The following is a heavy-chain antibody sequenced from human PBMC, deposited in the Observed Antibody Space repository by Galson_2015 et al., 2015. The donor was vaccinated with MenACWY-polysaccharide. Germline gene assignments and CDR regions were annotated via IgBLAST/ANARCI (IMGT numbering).Heavy chain of an antibody. J-gene: IGHJ4*02. D-gene: IGHD3-22*01. CDR1: GFTFSSYA. CDR2: VSNSGGNT. CDR3: AREGWMGEKNSFSYDSSAFD. Sequence: SLRLSCAASGFTFSSYALTWVCQAPGAGLEWVSSVSNSGGNTYYADSVKGRFTISRDNSKNTLYLQMNTLRAEDTAIYYYAREGWMGEKNSFSYDSSAFDWGQGTLVTVSS. V-gene: IGHV3-23*01.